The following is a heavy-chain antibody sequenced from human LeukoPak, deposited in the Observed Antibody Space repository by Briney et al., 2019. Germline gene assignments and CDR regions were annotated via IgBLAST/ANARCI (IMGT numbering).Heavy chain of an antibody. Sequence: PGRSLRLSCAASGFTFSNYDMHWVRQPPGKGPEWVAVIWYDGSAKHYVDSVKGRFTISRDNSKNTLYLQMNRLRAEDTAVYYCARVRGYYFDYWGQGTLVTVSS. CDR2: IWYDGSAK. V-gene: IGHV3-33*01. J-gene: IGHJ4*02. CDR3: ARVRGYYFDY. CDR1: GFTFSNYD.